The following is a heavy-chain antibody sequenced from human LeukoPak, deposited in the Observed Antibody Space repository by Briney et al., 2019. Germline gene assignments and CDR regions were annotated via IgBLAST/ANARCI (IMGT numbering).Heavy chain of an antibody. J-gene: IGHJ4*02. Sequence: ASVRVSCKTSGYTFTGNHMHWVRQAPGQGLEWMAWINPNTGATKYAENFQGRVTVTRDTSIKTAYMELSGLRFDDTAMYYCGRGGYSYGDFAYWGQGTLATVSS. V-gene: IGHV1-2*02. D-gene: IGHD5-18*01. CDR3: GRGGYSYGDFAY. CDR1: GYTFTGNH. CDR2: INPNTGAT.